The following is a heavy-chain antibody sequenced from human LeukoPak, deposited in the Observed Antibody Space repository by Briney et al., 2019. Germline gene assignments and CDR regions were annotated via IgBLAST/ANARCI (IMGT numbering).Heavy chain of an antibody. D-gene: IGHD2-2*01. Sequence: ASVKISCKVSGYTFTDYYMHWVQQAPGKGLEWMGLVDPEDGETIYAEKFQGRVTITADTSTDTAYMELSSLRSEDTAVYYCATGSTNDAFDIWGQETMVTVSS. V-gene: IGHV1-69-2*01. CDR2: VDPEDGET. CDR3: ATGSTNDAFDI. CDR1: GYTFTDYY. J-gene: IGHJ3*02.